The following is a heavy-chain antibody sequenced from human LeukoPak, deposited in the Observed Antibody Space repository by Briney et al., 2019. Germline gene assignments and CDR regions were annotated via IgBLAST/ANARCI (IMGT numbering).Heavy chain of an antibody. CDR2: MHHSGAT. CDR3: AKIVTAGYYYFDS. J-gene: IGHJ4*02. V-gene: IGHV4-38-2*02. D-gene: IGHD2/OR15-2a*01. Sequence: SETLSLTCTVSASSISSAHYWGWIRQSPGKGLEWIGSMHHSGATYYNPSLKSRVTISVDTSKNQFSLKLSSVTATDTAVYYCAKIVTAGYYYFDSWGQGTLVTVSS. CDR1: ASSISSAHY.